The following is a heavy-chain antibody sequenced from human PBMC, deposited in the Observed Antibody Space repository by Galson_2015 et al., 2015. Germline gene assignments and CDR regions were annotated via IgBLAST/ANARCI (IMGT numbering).Heavy chain of an antibody. D-gene: IGHD5-18*01. CDR1: GFTFSSYW. V-gene: IGHV3-23*01. Sequence: SLRLSCAASGFTFSSYWMSWVRQAPGKGLEWVSAISASGSSTSYADSVKGRFTISRDNSKNTLYLQMNSLRAEDTAVYHCAKGMDSAAFSYYYYYGMDVWGQGTTVTVSS. J-gene: IGHJ6*02. CDR2: ISASGSST. CDR3: AKGMDSAAFSYYYYYGMDV.